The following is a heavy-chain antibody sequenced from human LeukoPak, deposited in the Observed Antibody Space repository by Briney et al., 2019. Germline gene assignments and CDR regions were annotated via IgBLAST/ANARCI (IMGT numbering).Heavy chain of an antibody. CDR2: ISSSSSYV. CDR3: ARDIYGVYGFDY. D-gene: IGHD4-17*01. Sequence: PGGSLRLSCAASGFTFSTYSMNWVRQAPGKGLEWVSSISSSSSYVSYADSVKGRFTISRDNAKNSLYLQMNSLRAEDTAVYYCARDIYGVYGFDYWGQGTLVTVSS. CDR1: GFTFSTYS. J-gene: IGHJ4*02. V-gene: IGHV3-21*01.